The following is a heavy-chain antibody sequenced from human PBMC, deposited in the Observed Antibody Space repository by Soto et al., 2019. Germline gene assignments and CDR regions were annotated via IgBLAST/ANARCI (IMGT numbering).Heavy chain of an antibody. D-gene: IGHD3-3*01. J-gene: IGHJ6*03. Sequence: ASVKVSCKASGDTFTSYGISWVRQAPGQGPEWMGWISAYNGNTNYAQKLQGRVTMTTDTSTSTAYMELRSLRAEDTAVYYCARGAYYDFWSGYYPRMPYYYMDVWGKGTTVTVSS. CDR2: ISAYNGNT. CDR3: ARGAYYDFWSGYYPRMPYYYMDV. CDR1: GDTFTSYG. V-gene: IGHV1-18*01.